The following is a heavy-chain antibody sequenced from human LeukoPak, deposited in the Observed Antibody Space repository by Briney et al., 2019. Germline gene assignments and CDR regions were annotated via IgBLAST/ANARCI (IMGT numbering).Heavy chain of an antibody. CDR3: ARSRGSGSYYNVYYYYVAV. CDR2: IYYSGST. CDR1: GGSISSHY. V-gene: IGHV4-59*11. D-gene: IGHD3-10*01. Sequence: SETLSLTCTVSGGSISSHYWSWIRQPPGQGLEWIGYIYYSGSTNYNSSLKRRVTISVDTSKNQFSLTLSSVTAADTDAYYCARSRGSGSYYNVYYYYVAVWGKRATGTVSS. J-gene: IGHJ6*03.